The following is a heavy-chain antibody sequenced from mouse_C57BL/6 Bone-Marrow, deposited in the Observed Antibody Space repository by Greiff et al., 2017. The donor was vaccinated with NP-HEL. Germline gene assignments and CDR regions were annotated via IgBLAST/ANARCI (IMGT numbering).Heavy chain of an antibody. D-gene: IGHD1-1*01. V-gene: IGHV5-6*01. CDR3: ARDYGSSTYAMDY. CDR2: ISSGGSYT. Sequence: EVKLVESGGDLVKPGGSLKLSCAASGFTFSSYGMSWVRQTPDKRLEWVATISSGGSYTYYPDSVKGRFTISRDNAKNTLYLQMSSLKSEDTAMYYCARDYGSSTYAMDYWGKGTSVTVSS. J-gene: IGHJ4*01. CDR1: GFTFSSYG.